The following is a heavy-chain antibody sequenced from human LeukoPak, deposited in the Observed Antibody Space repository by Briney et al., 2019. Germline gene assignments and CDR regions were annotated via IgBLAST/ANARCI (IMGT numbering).Heavy chain of an antibody. D-gene: IGHD6-13*01. CDR1: GFTFSNFG. J-gene: IGHJ4*02. CDR3: AKNVAASPFRYFDS. Sequence: GGSLRLSCAASGFTFSNFGIHWVRQAPGKGLEWVAVIWYDGSNKYYADSVKGRFTISRDNSNNTLYLQMNSLRAEDTAIYYCAKNVAASPFRYFDSWGQGTLVTVSS. V-gene: IGHV3-33*06. CDR2: IWYDGSNK.